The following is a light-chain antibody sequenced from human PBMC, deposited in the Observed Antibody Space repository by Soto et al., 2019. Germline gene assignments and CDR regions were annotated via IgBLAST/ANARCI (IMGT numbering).Light chain of an antibody. CDR3: QSYDSSLYVV. CDR2: GNS. J-gene: IGLJ2*01. CDR1: SSNIGAGYD. V-gene: IGLV1-40*01. Sequence: QTVVTQPPSVSGAPGQRGTISCTGSSSNIGAGYDVHWYQQLPGTAPKLLIYGNSNRPSGVPDRFSGSKSGTSASLAITGLQAEDEADYYCQSYDSSLYVVFGGGTKLTVL.